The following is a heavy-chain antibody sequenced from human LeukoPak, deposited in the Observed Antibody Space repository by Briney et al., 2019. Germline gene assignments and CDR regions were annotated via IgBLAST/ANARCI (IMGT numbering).Heavy chain of an antibody. J-gene: IGHJ4*02. CDR2: ISSSNTYI. CDR1: GFTFSGYS. Sequence: GGSLRLSCAASGFTFSGYSMNWVRQAPGKGLEWVSSISSSNTYIWYADSVKGRFTISRDNAKNSLYLQMNSLRAEDTAVYYSARQRVEYSYGVIDYWGQGILVTVSS. CDR3: ARQRVEYSYGVIDY. D-gene: IGHD5-18*01. V-gene: IGHV3-21*01.